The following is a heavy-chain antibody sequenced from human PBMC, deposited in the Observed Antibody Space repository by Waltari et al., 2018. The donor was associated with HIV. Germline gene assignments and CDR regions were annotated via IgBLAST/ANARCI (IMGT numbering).Heavy chain of an antibody. CDR3: ARGYYDSSGRGVFDY. V-gene: IGHV4-39*01. CDR1: GGSISSSSYS. J-gene: IGHJ4*02. D-gene: IGHD3-22*01. CDR2: IYYSGST. Sequence: QLQLQESGPGLVKPSETLSLTCTVSGGSISSSSYSWGWIRQPPGKGLEWIGSIYYSGSTYYNPSLKSRVSISVDTSKNQFSLKLSSVTAADTAVYYCARGYYDSSGRGVFDYWGQGTLVTVSS.